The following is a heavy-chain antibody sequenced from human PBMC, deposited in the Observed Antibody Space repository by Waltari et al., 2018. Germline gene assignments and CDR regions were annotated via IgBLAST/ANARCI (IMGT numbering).Heavy chain of an antibody. V-gene: IGHV3-74*01. CDR2: MNANGAST. CDR3: TRTRYCSTTSCQVDWFDP. D-gene: IGHD2-2*01. J-gene: IGHJ5*02. Sequence: DVQLVESGGGLVQPGGSLRLSCAASGFTLNTYWMHWVRQAPGKGPVWVSRMNANGASTSNADSVKGRFTISRDNAKNTLYLQMNSLRAEDTAVYYCTRTRYCSTTSCQVDWFDPWGQGTLVTVSS. CDR1: GFTLNTYW.